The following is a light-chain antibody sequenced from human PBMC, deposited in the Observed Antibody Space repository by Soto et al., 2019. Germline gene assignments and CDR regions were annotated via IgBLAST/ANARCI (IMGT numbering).Light chain of an antibody. CDR3: GTWDSSLSAGPYV. Sequence: QSVLTQPPSVSAASGQKVTISCSGRSSNIGRNYVSWYQQLPGTAPKLLIYDNNKRPSGIPDRFSGSKSGTSATLDITGLLTGDEADYYCGTWDSSLSAGPYVFGTGTKLTVL. CDR1: SSNIGRNY. J-gene: IGLJ1*01. CDR2: DNN. V-gene: IGLV1-51*01.